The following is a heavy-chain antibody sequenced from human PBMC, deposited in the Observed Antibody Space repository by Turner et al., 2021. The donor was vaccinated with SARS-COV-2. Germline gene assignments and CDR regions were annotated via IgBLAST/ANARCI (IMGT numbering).Heavy chain of an antibody. D-gene: IGHD3-10*01. Sequence: EVQLVESGGGLVQPGRSLRLSCAASGFTFDDYAMHWVRQAPGKGLEWVSVISWSSAGIGYADSVKGRFTISRDNAKNSLYLQMNGLRAEDTALYYCAKDMVRGVIYYYYGMDVWGQGTTVTVSS. V-gene: IGHV3-9*01. CDR3: AKDMVRGVIYYYYGMDV. CDR1: GFTFDDYA. CDR2: ISWSSAGI. J-gene: IGHJ6*02.